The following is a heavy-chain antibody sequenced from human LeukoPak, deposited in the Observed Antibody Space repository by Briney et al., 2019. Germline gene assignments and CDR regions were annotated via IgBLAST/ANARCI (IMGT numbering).Heavy chain of an antibody. CDR3: AKGDYGVFSGWFDP. CDR2: ISGSGGST. V-gene: IGHV3-23*01. Sequence: PGASLRLSCAASGFTFSSYAMSWVRQAPGKGLEWVSAISGSGGSTYYADSVKGRFTISRDNSKNTLYLQMNSLRAEDTAVYYCAKGDYGVFSGWFDPWGQGTLATVSS. D-gene: IGHD4-17*01. J-gene: IGHJ5*02. CDR1: GFTFSSYA.